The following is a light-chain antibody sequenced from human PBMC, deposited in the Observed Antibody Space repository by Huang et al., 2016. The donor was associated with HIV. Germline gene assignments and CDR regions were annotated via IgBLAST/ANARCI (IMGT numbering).Light chain of an antibody. CDR2: AAS. J-gene: IGKJ2*01. Sequence: IQLTQSPPSLSASVGDRVTITCRASQGINSYLAWYQQKQGQPPKLLIYAASTLQRGVPSRFRGSGSGTDFTLTISSLQPEDFATYYCQQLNNYPPTFGQGTNLGIK. V-gene: IGKV1-9*01. CDR3: QQLNNYPPT. CDR1: QGINSY.